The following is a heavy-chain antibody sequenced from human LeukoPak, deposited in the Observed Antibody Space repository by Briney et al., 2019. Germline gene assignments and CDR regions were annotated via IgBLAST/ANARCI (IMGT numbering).Heavy chain of an antibody. Sequence: SETLSLTCAVSGYSISGGYYWGWIRQPPGKGLEWIGSIYHSGTTYYNPSLKSRVTISVDTSKNQFSLKLRSVTAADTAVYYCARDQAWGAAPGREFDYWGQGTLVTVSS. CDR1: GYSISGGYY. CDR2: IYHSGTT. V-gene: IGHV4-38-2*02. J-gene: IGHJ4*02. D-gene: IGHD6-13*01. CDR3: ARDQAWGAAPGREFDY.